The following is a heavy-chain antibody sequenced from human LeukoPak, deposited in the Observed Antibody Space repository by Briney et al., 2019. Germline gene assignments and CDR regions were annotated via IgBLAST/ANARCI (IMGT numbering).Heavy chain of an antibody. D-gene: IGHD1-26*01. CDR1: GGTFSSYA. J-gene: IGHJ4*02. CDR3: ARVGGRGARKITFDY. CDR2: ISAYNGNT. V-gene: IGHV1-18*01. Sequence: ASVKVSCKASGGTFSSYAISWVRQAPGQGLEWMGWISAYNGNTNYAQKLQGRVTMTTDTSTSTAYMELRSLRSDDTAVYYCARVGGRGARKITFDYWGQGTLVTVSS.